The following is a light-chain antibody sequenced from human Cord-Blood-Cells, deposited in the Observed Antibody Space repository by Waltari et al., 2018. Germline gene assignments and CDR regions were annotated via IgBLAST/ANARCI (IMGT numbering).Light chain of an antibody. Sequence: DIQMTQSPSSLSASVGDRVTITCRAIKSISSYLNWYQQKPGKAPKLLIYAASSLQSGVPSRFSGSGSGTDFTLTISSLQPEDFATYYCQQSYSTPITFGGGTKVEIK. CDR3: QQSYSTPIT. CDR1: KSISSY. V-gene: IGKV1-39*01. J-gene: IGKJ4*01. CDR2: AAS.